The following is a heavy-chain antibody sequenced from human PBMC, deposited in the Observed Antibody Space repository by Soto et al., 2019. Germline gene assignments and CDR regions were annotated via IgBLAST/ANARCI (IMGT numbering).Heavy chain of an antibody. V-gene: IGHV4-4*07. CDR2: IYTSGST. D-gene: IGHD3-10*01. CDR1: GGSISSYY. J-gene: IGHJ6*02. Sequence: SETLSLTCTVSGGSISSYYWSWIRQPAGKGLEWIGRIYTSGSTNYNPSLKSRVTMSVDTSKNQFSLKLSSVTAADTAVYYCARDPLGSGSYYYYYGMDVWGQGTTVTVS. CDR3: ARDPLGSGSYYYYYGMDV.